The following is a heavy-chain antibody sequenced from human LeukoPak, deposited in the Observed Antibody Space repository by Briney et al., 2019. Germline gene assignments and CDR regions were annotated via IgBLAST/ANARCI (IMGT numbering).Heavy chain of an antibody. J-gene: IGHJ4*02. Sequence: SETLSLTCTVSGGSISSYYWSWIRQPPGKGLEWIGYIYYSGSTNYNPSLKSRVTISVDTSKNQFSLKLSSVTAADTAVYYCAGSIAARGVVDYWGQETLVTVSS. CDR1: GGSISSYY. CDR3: AGSIAARGVVDY. CDR2: IYYSGST. V-gene: IGHV4-59*01. D-gene: IGHD6-6*01.